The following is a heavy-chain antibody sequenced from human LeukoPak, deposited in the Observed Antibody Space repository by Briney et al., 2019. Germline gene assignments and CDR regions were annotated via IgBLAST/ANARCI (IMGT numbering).Heavy chain of an antibody. CDR3: ARVTGSSGWLFDY. V-gene: IGHV4-4*07. CDR1: GASISSYY. Sequence: SETLSLTCTVSGASISSYYWSWIRQPAGKGLEWIGRIYTSGSTNYNPSLKSRVTMSVDTSRNQFSLSLSSVTAADTAVYFCARVTGSSGWLFDYWGQGTLVTVSS. D-gene: IGHD6-19*01. CDR2: IYTSGST. J-gene: IGHJ4*02.